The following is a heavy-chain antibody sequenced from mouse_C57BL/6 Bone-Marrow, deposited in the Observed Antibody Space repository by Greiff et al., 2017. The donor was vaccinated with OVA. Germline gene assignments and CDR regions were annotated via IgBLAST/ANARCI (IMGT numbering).Heavy chain of an antibody. J-gene: IGHJ2*01. CDR2: IHPSDSDT. CDR1: GYTFTSYW. V-gene: IGHV1-74*01. CDR3: VTGTGDY. Sequence: QVQLQQPGAGLVKPGASVTVSCKASGYTFTSYWMHWVKQRPGQGLEWIGRIHPSDSDTNYNQKFKGKATLTVDKSSSTAYMQLSSMTSEDSAVYCCVTGTGDYWGQGTTLTVSS. D-gene: IGHD4-1*01.